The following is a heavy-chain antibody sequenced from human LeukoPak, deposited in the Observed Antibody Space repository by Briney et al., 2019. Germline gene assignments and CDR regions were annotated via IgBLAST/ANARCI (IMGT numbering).Heavy chain of an antibody. V-gene: IGHV4-34*01. CDR2: INHSGST. CDR1: GGSFSGYY. Sequence: SETLSLTCGVYGGSFSGYYWSWIRQSPGKGLEWIGEINHSGSTNYNPSLKSRVTISVDTSKNQFSLKLSSVTAADTAVYYCARGAYYYDSSGYKRHRAFDIWGQGTMVTVSS. CDR3: ARGAYYYDSSGYKRHRAFDI. D-gene: IGHD3-22*01. J-gene: IGHJ3*02.